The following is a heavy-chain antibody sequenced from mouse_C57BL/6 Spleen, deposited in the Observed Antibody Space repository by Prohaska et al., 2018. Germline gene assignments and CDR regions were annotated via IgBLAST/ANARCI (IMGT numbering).Heavy chain of an antibody. V-gene: IGHV1-64*01. CDR3: ARGNYYGSSFDY. Sequence: QVQLQQPGAELVKPGASVKLSCKDSGYTFTSYWMHWVKQRPGQGLEWIGMIHPNSGSTNYNEKFNSKATLTVDKSSSTAYMQLSSLTSEDSAVYYCARGNYYGSSFDYWGQGTTLTVSS. D-gene: IGHD1-1*01. CDR1: GYTFTSYW. CDR2: IHPNSGST. J-gene: IGHJ2*01.